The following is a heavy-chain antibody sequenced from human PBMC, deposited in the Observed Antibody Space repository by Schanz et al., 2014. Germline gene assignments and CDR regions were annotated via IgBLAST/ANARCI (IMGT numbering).Heavy chain of an antibody. V-gene: IGHV1-69*08. D-gene: IGHD2-21*01. CDR1: GGTFSSST. CDR3: ATGPHIVVAFDY. Sequence: QVQLVQSGAEVKKPGSSVKVSCKASGGTFSSSTLTWVRQAPGQGLEWMGRIIPILDKTNYAQKFQGRVTMTRDTSTSTVYMELSSLRSEDTAVYYCATGPHIVVAFDYWGQGALVTVSS. CDR2: IIPILDKT. J-gene: IGHJ4*02.